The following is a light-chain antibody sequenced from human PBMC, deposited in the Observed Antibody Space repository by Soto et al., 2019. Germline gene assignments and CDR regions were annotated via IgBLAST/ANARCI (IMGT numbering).Light chain of an antibody. CDR1: SSDVGAYNY. CDR3: NSFTTSSPLV. CDR2: DVS. Sequence: QSVLTQPASVSGSPGQSITISCTGTSSDVGAYNYVSWYQHHPGKAPKLMIYDVSNRPSGVSNRFSGSKSGNAASLTISGLQAEDAADYYCNSFTTSSPLVFGGGTKLTVL. V-gene: IGLV2-14*03. J-gene: IGLJ2*01.